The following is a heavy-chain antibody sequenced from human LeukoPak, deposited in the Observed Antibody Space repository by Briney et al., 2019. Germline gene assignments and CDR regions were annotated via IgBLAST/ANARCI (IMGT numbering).Heavy chain of an antibody. CDR2: IWYDGSSK. CDR3: ARGMYYYGSGSSFGN. D-gene: IGHD3-10*01. Sequence: GGSLRLSCAASGFTFSSYGMHWVRQAPGKGLEWVAVIWYDGSSKYYADSVKGRLTISRDNSKNTLYLQMNSLRAEDTAVYYCARGMYYYGSGSSFGNWGQGTLVTVSS. V-gene: IGHV3-33*01. J-gene: IGHJ4*02. CDR1: GFTFSSYG.